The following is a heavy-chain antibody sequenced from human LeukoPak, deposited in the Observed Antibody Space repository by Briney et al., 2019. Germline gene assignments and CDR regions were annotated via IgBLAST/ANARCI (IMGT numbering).Heavy chain of an antibody. Sequence: SETLSLTCTVSGGSISSSSYYWGWIRQPPGKGLEWIGSIYYSGSTYYNPSLKSRVTISVDTSKNQFSLKLTSVTAADTAVFYCATHSSYYDTSSYSGSYYFNYWGQGTLVTVSS. V-gene: IGHV4-39*01. CDR1: GGSISSSSYY. CDR3: ATHSSYYDTSSYSGSYYFNY. CDR2: IYYSGST. J-gene: IGHJ4*02. D-gene: IGHD3-22*01.